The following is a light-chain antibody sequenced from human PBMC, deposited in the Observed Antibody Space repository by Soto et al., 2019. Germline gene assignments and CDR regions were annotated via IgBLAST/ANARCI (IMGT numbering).Light chain of an antibody. Sequence: DIVMTQSPLSLPVTPGEPASISCRSSQSLLHSNGYNYLDWYLQKPGHSPQLLIYLRSNRYSGVPDRFSGSRSGTDFTLKISRVEAEDVGVYYCMQALQTPYTFGQGTKLEIK. J-gene: IGKJ2*01. CDR2: LRS. CDR1: QSLLHSNGYNY. V-gene: IGKV2-28*01. CDR3: MQALQTPYT.